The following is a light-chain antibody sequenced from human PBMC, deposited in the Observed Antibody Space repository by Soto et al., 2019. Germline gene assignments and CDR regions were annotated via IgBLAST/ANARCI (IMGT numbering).Light chain of an antibody. J-gene: IGKJ4*01. CDR3: QQRKIWPPLT. CDR2: DTS. CDR1: QSVDRY. V-gene: IGKV3-11*01. Sequence: EVVLTQSPATLSLSPGERATLSCRASQSVDRYLAWYQQKPGQAPRLLIYDTSIRATGIPARFSGSGSGTDFTLTISSLEPEDFAIYYCQQRKIWPPLTFGGGTRVEIK.